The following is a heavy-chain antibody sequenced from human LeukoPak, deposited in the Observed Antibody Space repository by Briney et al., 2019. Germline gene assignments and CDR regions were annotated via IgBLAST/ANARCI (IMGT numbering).Heavy chain of an antibody. CDR1: GGSISSGSYY. J-gene: IGHJ4*02. Sequence: PSETLSLTCTVSGGSISSGSYYWSWIRQPAGKGLEWIGRIYTSGSTNYNPSLKSRVTISVDTSKNQFSLELRSVTAADTAVYYCARVLDYYGSGTRDFDYWGQGTLVTVSS. CDR3: ARVLDYYGSGTRDFDY. V-gene: IGHV4-61*02. CDR2: IYTSGST. D-gene: IGHD3-10*01.